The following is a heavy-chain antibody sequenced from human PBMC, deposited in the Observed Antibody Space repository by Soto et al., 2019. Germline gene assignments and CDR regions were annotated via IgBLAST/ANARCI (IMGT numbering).Heavy chain of an antibody. D-gene: IGHD3-9*01. V-gene: IGHV4-4*02. J-gene: IGHJ6*02. Sequence: SETLSLTCAVSGGSISSSNWWSWVRQPPGKGLEWIGEIYHSGSTNYNPSLKSRVTISVDKSKNQFSLKLSSVTAADTAVYYCARWPYDILTGSTLSCYYYGMDVWGQGTTVTVSS. CDR2: IYHSGST. CDR1: GGSISSSNW. CDR3: ARWPYDILTGSTLSCYYYGMDV.